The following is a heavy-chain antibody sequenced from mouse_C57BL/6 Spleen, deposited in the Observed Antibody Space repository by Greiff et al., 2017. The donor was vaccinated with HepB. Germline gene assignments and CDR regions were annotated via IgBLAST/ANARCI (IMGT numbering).Heavy chain of an antibody. CDR2: INPNNGGT. D-gene: IGHD1-1*01. Sequence: VQLQQSGPELVKPGASVKISCKASGYTFTDYYMNWVKQSHGKSLEWIGDINPNNGGTSYNQKFKGKDRLTVDKSSSTAYMELRSLTSEDSAVYYCARRGYGSSSAMDYWGRGTSVTVSS. V-gene: IGHV1-26*01. CDR1: GYTFTDYY. J-gene: IGHJ4*01. CDR3: ARRGYGSSSAMDY.